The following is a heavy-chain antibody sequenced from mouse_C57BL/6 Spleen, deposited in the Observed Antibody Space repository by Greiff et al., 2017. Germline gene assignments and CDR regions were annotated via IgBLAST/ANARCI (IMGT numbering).Heavy chain of an antibody. CDR2: IYPRDGST. D-gene: IGHD2-4*01. CDR3: ARNPPFYYDYDENAMDY. Sequence: VKLVESDAELVKPGASVKISCKVSGYTFTDHTIHWMKQRPEQGLEWIGYIYPRDGSTKYNEKFKGKATLTADKSSSTAYMPLNSLTSEDSAVYFCARNPPFYYDYDENAMDYWGQGTSVTVSS. J-gene: IGHJ4*01. CDR1: GYTFTDHT. V-gene: IGHV1-78*01.